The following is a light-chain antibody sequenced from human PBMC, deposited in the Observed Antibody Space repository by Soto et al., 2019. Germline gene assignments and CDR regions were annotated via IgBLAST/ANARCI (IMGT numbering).Light chain of an antibody. CDR3: QQYNSYSYT. CDR1: QGTSSW. V-gene: IGKV1-5*03. Sequence: DIQMTQSPSTLSASVGARVPITCRASQGTSSWLAWYQQKPGKAPKLLIYKASSLESGVPSRFSGSGSGTEFTLTISSLQPDDFATYYCQQYNSYSYTFGQGTRLEIK. CDR2: KAS. J-gene: IGKJ5*01.